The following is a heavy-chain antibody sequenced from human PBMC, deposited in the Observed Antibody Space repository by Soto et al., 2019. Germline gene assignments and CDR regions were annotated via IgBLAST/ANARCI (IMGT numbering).Heavy chain of an antibody. D-gene: IGHD3-22*01. Sequence: GGSLRLACAASGFTFSSYGMHWVRQAPGKGLEWVAVIWYDGSNKYYADSVKGRFTISRDNSKNTLYLQMNSLRAEDTAVYYCARDIGYYDSSGYYYGPFDYWGQGTLVTVSS. V-gene: IGHV3-33*01. CDR1: GFTFSSYG. J-gene: IGHJ4*02. CDR2: IWYDGSNK. CDR3: ARDIGYYDSSGYYYGPFDY.